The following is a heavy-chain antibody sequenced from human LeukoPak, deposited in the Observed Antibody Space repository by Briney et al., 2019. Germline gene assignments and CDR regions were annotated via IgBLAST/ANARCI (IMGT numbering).Heavy chain of an antibody. J-gene: IGHJ4*02. V-gene: IGHV3-21*01. CDR3: VRLRRNSDTSGFYYYYDY. D-gene: IGHD3-22*01. Sequence: PGGSLRLSCAACGYTFSSYSINWVRQAPGKGLEWVSSISVRSNYIYYADSVRGRFSISRDDARDSLYLQMNSLRAEDTAVYYCVRLRRNSDTSGFYYYYDYWGQGTLVTVSS. CDR1: GYTFSSYS. CDR2: ISVRSNYI.